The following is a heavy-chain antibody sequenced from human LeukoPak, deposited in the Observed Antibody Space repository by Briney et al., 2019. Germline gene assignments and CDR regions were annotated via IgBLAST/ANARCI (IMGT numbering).Heavy chain of an antibody. CDR2: IDSSGIT. CDR3: ATVASGWYPDY. J-gene: IGHJ4*02. V-gene: IGHV4-59*01. D-gene: IGHD6-19*01. Sequence: SETLSLTCTVSGGSISSFYYTWIRQPPGKGLEWIGYIDSSGITNYNSSLNSRVTISLDTSQNQFSLKLNSVTAADTAVYYCATVASGWYPDYWGQGTLVTVSS. CDR1: GGSISSFY.